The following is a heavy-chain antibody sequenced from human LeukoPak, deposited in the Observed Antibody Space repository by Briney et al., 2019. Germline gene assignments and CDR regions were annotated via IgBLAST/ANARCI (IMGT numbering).Heavy chain of an antibody. CDR3: ARQRFLEWLADY. J-gene: IGHJ4*02. D-gene: IGHD3-3*01. Sequence: GGSLRLSCAASGFAFSTYWMHWFRQAPGKGLVWVSRITSDGSTTTYADSVKGRFTISRDNAKNTLFLQMNSLRAEDTAVYYCARQRFLEWLADYWGQGTLVTVSS. CDR2: ITSDGSTT. CDR1: GFAFSTYW. V-gene: IGHV3-74*01.